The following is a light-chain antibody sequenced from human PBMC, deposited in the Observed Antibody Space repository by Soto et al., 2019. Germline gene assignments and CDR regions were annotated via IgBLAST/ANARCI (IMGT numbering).Light chain of an antibody. CDR2: GAS. V-gene: IGKV3-15*01. CDR1: QSVSSN. J-gene: IGKJ2*01. Sequence: EIVMTQSPATLSVSPGERATLSCRASQSVSSNLAWYQQKPGQAPRLLIYGASTRATGIPARFSGSGSGTAFTLTISSLQSQDFAVYSCQQYNNYPPSTFGQGTKLEIK. CDR3: QQYNNYPPST.